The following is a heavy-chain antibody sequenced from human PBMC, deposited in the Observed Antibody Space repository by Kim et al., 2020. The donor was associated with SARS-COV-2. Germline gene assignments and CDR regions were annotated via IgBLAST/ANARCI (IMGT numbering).Heavy chain of an antibody. V-gene: IGHV3-11*06. D-gene: IGHD6-19*01. Sequence: SMKGRFTTSRDNAKNSLYLQMNSLRAEDTAVYYCARGNYPIAVAHQTFDYWGQGTLVTVSS. CDR3: ARGNYPIAVAHQTFDY. J-gene: IGHJ4*02.